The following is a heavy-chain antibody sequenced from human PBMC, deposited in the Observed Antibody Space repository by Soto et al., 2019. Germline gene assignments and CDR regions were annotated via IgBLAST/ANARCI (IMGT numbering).Heavy chain of an antibody. Sequence: QLQLVESGGGVVQPGRSLRLSCAASGFTFSSYGMHWVRQAPGKGLEWVAVISYDGSNKYYADSVKGRFTISRDNSKNTLYLQMNSLRAEDTAVYYCAKDYLPLRRGWYDYWGQGTLVTVSS. CDR3: AKDYLPLRRGWYDY. CDR2: ISYDGSNK. D-gene: IGHD6-19*01. J-gene: IGHJ4*02. CDR1: GFTFSSYG. V-gene: IGHV3-30*18.